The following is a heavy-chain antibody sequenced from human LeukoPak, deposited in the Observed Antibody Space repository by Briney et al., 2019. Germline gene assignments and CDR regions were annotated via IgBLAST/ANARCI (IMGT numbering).Heavy chain of an antibody. V-gene: IGHV4-39*01. CDR2: IYYSGST. CDR1: GGSISSSSYY. Sequence: SETQSLTCTVSGGSISSSSYYWGWIRQPPGKGLEWIGSIYYSGSTYYNPSLKSRVTISVDTSKNQFSLKLSSVTAADTAVYYCARYVREYSYGAYYYGMDVWGQGTTVTVSS. J-gene: IGHJ6*02. CDR3: ARYVREYSYGAYYYGMDV. D-gene: IGHD5-18*01.